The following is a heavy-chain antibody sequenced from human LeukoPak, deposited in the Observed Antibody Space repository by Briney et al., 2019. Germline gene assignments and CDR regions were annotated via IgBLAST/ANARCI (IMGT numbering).Heavy chain of an antibody. V-gene: IGHV3-48*03. D-gene: IGHD2-2*01. CDR1: GFTFSSYE. CDR2: ISSSGSTI. Sequence: PGGSLRLSCAASGFTFSSYEMNWVRQAPGKGLEWVSYISSSGSTIYYADSVKGRFTISRDNAKNSLYLQMNSLRAEDTAVYYCAGVVPGYYYYYGMDVWGQGTTVTASS. J-gene: IGHJ6*02. CDR3: AGVVPGYYYYYGMDV.